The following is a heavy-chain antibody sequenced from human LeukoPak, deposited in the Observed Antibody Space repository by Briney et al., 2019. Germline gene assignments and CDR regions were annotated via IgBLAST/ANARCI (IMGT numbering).Heavy chain of an antibody. Sequence: SETLSLTCTVSGGSISSSSYYWGWIRQPPGKGLEWIGEINHSGSTNYNPSLKSRVTISVDTSKNQFSLKLSSVTAADTAVYYCARGRGRRALDYWGQGTLVTVSS. CDR1: GGSISSSSYY. CDR3: ARGRGRRALDY. V-gene: IGHV4-39*07. D-gene: IGHD3-10*01. J-gene: IGHJ4*02. CDR2: INHSGST.